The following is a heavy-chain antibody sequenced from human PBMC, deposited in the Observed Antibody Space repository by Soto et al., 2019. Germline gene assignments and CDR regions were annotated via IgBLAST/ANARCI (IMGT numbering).Heavy chain of an antibody. Sequence: QVQLVQSGAEVKKPGSSVKVSCKASGGTFSSYAISWVRQAPGQGLEWMGGIIPIFGTANYAQKFQGRVTITADESTNTAYMELSSLRSEDTAVYYCARDTRGGYYDSSGFAFDIWGQGTMVTVSS. D-gene: IGHD3-22*01. V-gene: IGHV1-69*12. J-gene: IGHJ3*02. CDR3: ARDTRGGYYDSSGFAFDI. CDR2: IIPIFGTA. CDR1: GGTFSSYA.